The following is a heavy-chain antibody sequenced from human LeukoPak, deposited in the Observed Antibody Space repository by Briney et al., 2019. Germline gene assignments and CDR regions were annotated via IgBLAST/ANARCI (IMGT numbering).Heavy chain of an antibody. D-gene: IGHD3-10*01. Sequence: ASVKVSCKASGGTFSSYAISWVRQASGQGLEWMGGIIPIFGTANYAQKFQGRVTITADESTSTAYMELSSLRSEDTAVYYCARDQRGSGSYRRDLNYWGQGTLVTVSS. CDR1: GGTFSSYA. V-gene: IGHV1-69*13. CDR3: ARDQRGSGSYRRDLNY. J-gene: IGHJ4*02. CDR2: IIPIFGTA.